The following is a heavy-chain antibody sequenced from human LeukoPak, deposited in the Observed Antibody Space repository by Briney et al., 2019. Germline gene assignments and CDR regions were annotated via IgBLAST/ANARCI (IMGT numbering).Heavy chain of an antibody. CDR1: EFTFSHFA. CDR3: TRDAYNFNDFDY. J-gene: IGHJ4*02. CDR2: VSSHGNDG. D-gene: IGHD5-24*01. Sequence: GRSLRLSCAVSEFTFSHFAMHWVRPAPGKGLEWVAVVSSHGNDGYYADSVKGRFTISRDNSKNTLYLQIDSLRAEDTAIYYCTRDAYNFNDFDYWGQGTLVTVSS. V-gene: IGHV3-30*01.